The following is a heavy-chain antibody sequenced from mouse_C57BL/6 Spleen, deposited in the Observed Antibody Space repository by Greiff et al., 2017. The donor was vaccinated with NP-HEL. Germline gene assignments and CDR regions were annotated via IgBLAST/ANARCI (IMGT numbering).Heavy chain of an antibody. CDR3: AREGYYGNYYFDY. Sequence: VQLKESGPELVKPGASVKIPCKASGYTFTDYNMDWVKQSHGKSLEWIGDINPNNGGTIYNQKFKGKATLTVDKSSSTAYMELRSLTSEDTAVYYCAREGYYGNYYFDYWGQGTTLTVSS. CDR1: GYTFTDYN. D-gene: IGHD2-1*01. CDR2: INPNNGGT. V-gene: IGHV1-18*01. J-gene: IGHJ2*01.